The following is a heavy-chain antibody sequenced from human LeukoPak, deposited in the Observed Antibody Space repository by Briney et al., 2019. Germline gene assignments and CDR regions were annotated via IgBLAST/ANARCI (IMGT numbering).Heavy chain of an antibody. CDR1: GFTFSRYW. V-gene: IGHV3-7*03. D-gene: IGHD3-10*01. CDR2: IKEDGSEK. J-gene: IGHJ4*02. Sequence: QPGGSLRLSCAASGFTFSRYWMSWVRQAPGKGLQWVANIKEDGSEKYYVDSVKGRFTVSKDNVKNSLYLQMNSLRAEDTAVYYCAKDSRPYGSGSYVDYWGQGTLVTVSS. CDR3: AKDSRPYGSGSYVDY.